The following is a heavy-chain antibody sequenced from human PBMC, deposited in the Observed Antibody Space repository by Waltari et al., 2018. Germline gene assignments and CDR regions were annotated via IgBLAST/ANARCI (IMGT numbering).Heavy chain of an antibody. D-gene: IGHD6-13*01. CDR1: GFHFSDYC. J-gene: IGHJ4*02. CDR3: AIGGVETSWYWRY. CDR2: SYNDGSIT. V-gene: IGHV3-74*01. Sequence: EVQLVESGGGLVQPGGSLRVSCAALGFHFSDYCMYWVRHAPGKGLVWVSLSYNDGSITSYADSVKGRFTISRDNAKNTLYLQVNSLRVEDTAVYYCAIGGVETSWYWRYWGQGTLVTVSS.